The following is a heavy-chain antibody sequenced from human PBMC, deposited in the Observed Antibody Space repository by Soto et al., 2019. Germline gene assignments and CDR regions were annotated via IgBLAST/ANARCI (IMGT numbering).Heavy chain of an antibody. Sequence: ESLKISCKGSGYSFTNYWIGWVRQMPGKGLEWMGIIYPGDSHAIYSPSFQGQVTMSADKSISTAYLQWSSLKASDTAMYYCARPYSGGANDPFEVWGQGTMVTVSS. D-gene: IGHD1-26*01. CDR1: GYSFTNYW. J-gene: IGHJ3*01. CDR3: ARPYSGGANDPFEV. CDR2: IYPGDSHA. V-gene: IGHV5-51*01.